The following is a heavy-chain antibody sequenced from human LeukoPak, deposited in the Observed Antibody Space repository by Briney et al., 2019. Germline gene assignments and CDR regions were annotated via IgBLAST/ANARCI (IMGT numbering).Heavy chain of an antibody. D-gene: IGHD6-19*01. CDR2: ISSVGSTT. J-gene: IGHJ4*02. CDR1: GFTFSSYE. CDR3: ARDWSSSWYVDSSGWYDDY. V-gene: IGHV3-48*03. Sequence: GRSLRLSCAASGFTFSSYEMNWVRQAPGKGLKWVSYISSVGSTTYHADSVKDRFTITRDNAKNSLYLQMNSLRAEDTAVYYCARDWSSSWYVDSSGWYDDYWGQGTLVTVSS.